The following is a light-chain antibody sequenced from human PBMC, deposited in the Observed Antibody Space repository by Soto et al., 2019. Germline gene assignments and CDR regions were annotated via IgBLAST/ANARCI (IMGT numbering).Light chain of an antibody. Sequence: MVGTLSPGSLSVSPVERVTLCCRAIHIFNVMSFVLQTFSTNSLAWYQQRPGQAPTLLIYGASTRATDIPARFSGSGSGTEFTLTISSLQSDDYAVYYCQHYNNLPRTFGGGTKVDIK. CDR3: QHYNNLPRT. J-gene: IGKJ4*01. V-gene: IGKV3-15*01. CDR2: GAS. CDR1: HIFNVMSFVLQTFSTNS.